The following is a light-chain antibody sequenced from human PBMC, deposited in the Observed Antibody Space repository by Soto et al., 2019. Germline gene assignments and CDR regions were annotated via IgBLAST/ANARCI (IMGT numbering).Light chain of an antibody. J-gene: IGKJ1*01. CDR3: QQYGRSPPWT. Sequence: EIVLTQSPGTLSLSPGERATLSCRASQSVSSSYLAWYQQKPGQAPRLLIYGASRRATGIPDRFSGRGSGTGFLLTISRLEPEDFAVYYCQQYGRSPPWTFGQGPKVEI. CDR2: GAS. CDR1: QSVSSSY. V-gene: IGKV3-20*01.